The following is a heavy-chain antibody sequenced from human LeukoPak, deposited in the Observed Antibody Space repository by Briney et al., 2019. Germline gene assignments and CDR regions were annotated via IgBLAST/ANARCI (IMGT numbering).Heavy chain of an antibody. CDR1: GFTFSDYY. Sequence: GGSLRLSCAASGFTFSDYYMSWIRQAPGKGLEWVSYISSSSSYTNYADSVKGRFTISRDNAKTSLYLQMNSLRAEDTAVYYCARDRVRRQLVRDYYYYGMDVWGQGTTVTVSS. V-gene: IGHV3-11*05. D-gene: IGHD6-13*01. J-gene: IGHJ6*02. CDR3: ARDRVRRQLVRDYYYYGMDV. CDR2: ISSSSSYT.